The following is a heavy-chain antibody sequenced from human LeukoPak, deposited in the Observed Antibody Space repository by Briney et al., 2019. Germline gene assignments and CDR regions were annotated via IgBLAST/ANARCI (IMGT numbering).Heavy chain of an antibody. J-gene: IGHJ4*02. V-gene: IGHV5-51*01. CDR2: IYPGDSDT. D-gene: IGHD3-3*01. CDR3: AIQIFFRLYY. Sequence: GESLRISCKGSGYTFSSYWIGWVRQMPGKGLEWMGIIYPGDSDTRLSPSWQGQVTISVDTSIGTAYLQWSSMRTSVTAIYYCAIQIFFRLYYWGEGTLVTVSS. CDR1: GYTFSSYW.